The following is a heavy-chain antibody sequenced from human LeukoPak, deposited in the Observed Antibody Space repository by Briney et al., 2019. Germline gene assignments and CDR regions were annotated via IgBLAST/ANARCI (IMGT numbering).Heavy chain of an antibody. Sequence: ASETLSLTCTVSGGPISRYYWSWIRQPAGKGLEWIGRIYTSGSTYANPALNSRVTITVDKYKNQFSLKLSSRAAAATALYYCARHPTYYDFWSGRGLFDPWGQGTLVTVSS. CDR2: IYTSGST. CDR1: GGPISRYY. J-gene: IGHJ5*02. D-gene: IGHD3-3*01. CDR3: ARHPTYYDFWSGRGLFDP. V-gene: IGHV4-4*07.